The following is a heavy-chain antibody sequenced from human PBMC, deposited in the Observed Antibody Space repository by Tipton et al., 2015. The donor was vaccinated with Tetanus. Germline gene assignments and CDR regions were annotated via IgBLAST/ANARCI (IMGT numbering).Heavy chain of an antibody. V-gene: IGHV3-33*06. J-gene: IGHJ4*02. CDR1: GFRFSSYG. CDR3: AKDRASGILRDNYFDY. CDR2: IWYDGSKT. D-gene: IGHD3-10*01. Sequence: SLRLSCEASGFRFSSYGMHWVRQAPGKGLEWVAVIWYDGSKTYYADSVKGRFTISRDNSKNTLFLQMNSLKGEDTAVYYCAKDRASGILRDNYFDYWGLGTLVTVSS.